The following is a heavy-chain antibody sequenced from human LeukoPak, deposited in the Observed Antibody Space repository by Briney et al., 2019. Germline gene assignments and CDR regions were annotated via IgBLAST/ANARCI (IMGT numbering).Heavy chain of an antibody. V-gene: IGHV4-39*07. J-gene: IGHJ5*02. CDR2: IYHSGST. Sequence: PSETLSLTCTVSGGSISSGDYYWSWIRQPPGKGLEWIGSIYHSGSTYYNPSLKSRVTISVDTSKNQFSLKLSSVTAADTAVYYCARDRLGSGSSNWFDPWGQGTLVTVSS. CDR3: ARDRLGSGSSNWFDP. CDR1: GGSISSGDYY. D-gene: IGHD3-10*02.